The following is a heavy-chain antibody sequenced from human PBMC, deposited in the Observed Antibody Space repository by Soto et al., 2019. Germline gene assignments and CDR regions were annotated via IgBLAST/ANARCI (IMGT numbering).Heavy chain of an antibody. V-gene: IGHV1-69*01. J-gene: IGHJ6*02. Sequence: QVQLVQSGAEVKKPGSSVKVSCKASGGTFSSYAISWVRQAPGQGLEWMGGIIPIFGTANYAQKFQGRVTITADESTSTAYKGLSSLRSEGTAVYFCAGAAAWVGFPSDGMDRWGQGDTVTVSS. CDR3: AGAAAWVGFPSDGMDR. CDR1: GGTFSSYA. CDR2: IIPIFGTA. D-gene: IGHD1-26*01.